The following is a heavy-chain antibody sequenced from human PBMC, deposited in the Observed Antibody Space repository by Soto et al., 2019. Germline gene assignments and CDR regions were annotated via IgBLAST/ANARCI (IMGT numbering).Heavy chain of an antibody. CDR1: GGTFSSYA. CDR2: IIRIFGTA. V-gene: IGHV1-69*06. CDR3: ASGHRFCSGSWYHWFDP. Sequence: QVQLVQSGAEVKKPGSSVKVSCKASGGTFSSYAISWVRQAPGQGLEWMGGIIRIFGTANYAQKFQGRVTITADKSTSTAYVELSSLRSEDTAVYYCASGHRFCSGSWYHWFDPWGQGTLVPVSS. D-gene: IGHD6-13*01. J-gene: IGHJ5*02.